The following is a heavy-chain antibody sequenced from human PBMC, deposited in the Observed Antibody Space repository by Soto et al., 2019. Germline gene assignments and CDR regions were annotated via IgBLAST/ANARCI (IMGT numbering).Heavy chain of an antibody. CDR1: GFTFNNYA. J-gene: IGHJ4*02. Sequence: GGSLRLSCAAPGFTFNNYAMIWVRQAPGKGLEWVSVISGSGGSTYYADSVKGRFTISRDNSKNTLYLQMNSLRAEDTAVYYCAKRSSGWYYSYWGQGTLVTVSS. CDR2: ISGSGGST. CDR3: AKRSSGWYYSY. V-gene: IGHV3-23*01. D-gene: IGHD6-19*01.